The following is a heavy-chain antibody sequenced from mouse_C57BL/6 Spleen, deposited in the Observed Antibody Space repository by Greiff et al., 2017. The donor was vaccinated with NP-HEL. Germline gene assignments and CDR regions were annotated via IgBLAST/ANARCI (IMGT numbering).Heavy chain of an antibody. CDR3: ARGAQFITTGRYFDV. CDR2: ISYDGSN. V-gene: IGHV3-6*01. Sequence: EVQLQQSGPGLVKPSQSLSLTCSVTGYSITSGYYWNWIRQFPGNKLEWMGYISYDGSNNYNPSLKNRISITRDTSKNQFFLKLNSVTTEDTATYYCARGAQFITTGRYFDVWGTGTTVTVSS. J-gene: IGHJ1*03. CDR1: GYSITSGYY. D-gene: IGHD1-1*01.